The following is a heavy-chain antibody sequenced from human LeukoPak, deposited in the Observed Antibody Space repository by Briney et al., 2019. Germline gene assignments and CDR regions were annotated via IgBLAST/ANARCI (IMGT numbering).Heavy chain of an antibody. D-gene: IGHD6-6*01. CDR1: GGSFSGYY. CDR3: ARGSSLVRAPYYFDY. CDR2: INHSGST. V-gene: IGHV4-34*01. J-gene: IGHJ4*02. Sequence: SETLSLTCAVYGGSFSGYYRSWIRQPPGKGLEWIGEINHSGSTNYNPSLKSRVTISVDTSKNQFSLKLSSVTAADTAVYYCARGSSLVRAPYYFDYWGQGTLVTVSS.